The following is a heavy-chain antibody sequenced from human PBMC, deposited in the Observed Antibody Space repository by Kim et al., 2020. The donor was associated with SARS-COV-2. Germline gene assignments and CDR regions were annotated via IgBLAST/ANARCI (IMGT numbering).Heavy chain of an antibody. CDR1: GFTFSSYE. D-gene: IGHD3-10*01. Sequence: GGSLRLSCAASGFTFSSYEMNWVRQAPGKGLEWVSNISSSGSTIYYADSVKGRFTISRDNAKNSLYLQMNSLRAEDTAVYYCARVRIYELWFGESYGMYVWGQGTTVTVSS. CDR3: ARVRIYELWFGESYGMYV. J-gene: IGHJ6*02. V-gene: IGHV3-48*03. CDR2: ISSSGSTI.